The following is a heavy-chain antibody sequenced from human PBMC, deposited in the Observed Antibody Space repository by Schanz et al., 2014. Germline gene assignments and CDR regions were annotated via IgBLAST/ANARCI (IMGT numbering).Heavy chain of an antibody. CDR3: TRDTDYHFDY. Sequence: EVQLVKSGGGLAQPGGSLRLSCAASGFTFSSSWMHWVRQAPGKGLVWVSRTSHDGSFTTFADSVKGRFTISRDNARNTLYLQMNSLRAEDTAVYYCTRDTDYHFDYWGQGTLVTVSS. V-gene: IGHV3-74*01. J-gene: IGHJ4*02. CDR1: GFTFSSSW. D-gene: IGHD4-17*01. CDR2: TSHDGSFT.